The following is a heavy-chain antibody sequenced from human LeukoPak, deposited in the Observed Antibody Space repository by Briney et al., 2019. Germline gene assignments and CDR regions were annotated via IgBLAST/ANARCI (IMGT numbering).Heavy chain of an antibody. CDR3: ARDLHLGWFDS. CDR2: IHYGGNT. J-gene: IGHJ5*01. CDR1: GDSINSYY. V-gene: IGHV4-59*01. Sequence: KPSETLSLTCTVSGDSINSYYWNWIRQPPGKGLEWIGYIHYGGNTNYNPFLKSRVTISLDTSRKFFSLNLSSVTAADTAVYYCARDLHLGWFDSWGQGTLVHVSS. D-gene: IGHD7-27*01.